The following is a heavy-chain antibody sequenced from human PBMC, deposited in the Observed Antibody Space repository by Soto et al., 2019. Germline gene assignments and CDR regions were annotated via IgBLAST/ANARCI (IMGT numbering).Heavy chain of an antibody. V-gene: IGHV4-39*01. D-gene: IGHD3-3*01. Sequence: PSETLSLTCTVSGGSISSSSYYWGWIRQPPGKGLEWIGSTYYSGSTYYNPSLKTRVTISVDTSKNQFSLKLSSVTAADTAVYYCAGVYYDLWIGSPRMDVWGQVTTGTTSS. CDR1: GGSISSSSYY. CDR2: TYYSGST. J-gene: IGHJ6*02. CDR3: AGVYYDLWIGSPRMDV.